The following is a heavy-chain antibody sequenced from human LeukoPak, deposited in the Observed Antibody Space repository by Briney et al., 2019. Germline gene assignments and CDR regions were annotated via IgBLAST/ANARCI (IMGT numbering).Heavy chain of an antibody. V-gene: IGHV3-48*01. J-gene: IGHJ4*02. Sequence: GGSLRLSCAASGFTFSSYEMNWVRQAPGKGLEWVSYISSSSSTIYYADSVKGRFTISRDNAKNSLYLQMNNLRAEDTAVYYCARGQSGIPIDYWGQGTLVTVSS. CDR3: ARGQSGIPIDY. CDR1: GFTFSSYE. CDR2: ISSSSSTI.